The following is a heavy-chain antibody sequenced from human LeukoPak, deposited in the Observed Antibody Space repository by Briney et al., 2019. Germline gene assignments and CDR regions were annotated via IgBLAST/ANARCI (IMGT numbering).Heavy chain of an antibody. Sequence: SDTLSLTCTLSGGSISSSSDYGGSIRQPRGKGLEWIGRIYYSGSTYYNPSLKSRVTISVDTSKKQFSLKLSSVTAADTAVYYCASSMRPKDHDAFDIWGQGTMVTVSS. CDR3: ASSMRPKDHDAFDI. CDR1: GGSISSSSDY. J-gene: IGHJ3*02. D-gene: IGHD2/OR15-2a*01. CDR2: IYYSGST. V-gene: IGHV4-39*01.